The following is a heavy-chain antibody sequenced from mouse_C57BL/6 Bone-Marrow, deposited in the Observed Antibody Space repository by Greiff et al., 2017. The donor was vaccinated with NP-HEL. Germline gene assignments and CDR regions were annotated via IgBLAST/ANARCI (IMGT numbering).Heavy chain of an antibody. V-gene: IGHV2-4*01. CDR3: AKLGKGAY. CDR2: IWSGGST. J-gene: IGHJ3*01. CDR1: GFSLTSYG. D-gene: IGHD4-1*01. Sequence: QVQLQQSGPGLVQPSQSLSITCTVSGFSLTSYGVHWVRQPPGKGLEWLGVIWSGGSTDYNAAFISRLSISKDNSKSQVFFKMNSLQADDTAIYYCAKLGKGAYWGQGTLVTVSA.